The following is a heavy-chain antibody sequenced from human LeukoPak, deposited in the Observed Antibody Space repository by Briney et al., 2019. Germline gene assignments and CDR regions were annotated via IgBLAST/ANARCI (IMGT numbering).Heavy chain of an antibody. V-gene: IGHV4-59*01. Sequence: RPSETLSLTCTVSGGSISGYYWSWIRQPPGKGLEWIGYIYYSGNSNYNPSLKSRVTISVDTSKNQFSLKLGSVTAADTAVYYCARRLGPHDAFDIWGQGTMVTVSS. CDR1: GGSISGYY. D-gene: IGHD6-19*01. J-gene: IGHJ3*02. CDR2: IYYSGNS. CDR3: ARRLGPHDAFDI.